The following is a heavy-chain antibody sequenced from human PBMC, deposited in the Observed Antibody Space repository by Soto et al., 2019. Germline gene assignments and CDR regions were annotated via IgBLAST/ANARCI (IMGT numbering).Heavy chain of an antibody. V-gene: IGHV4-39*01. CDR3: ARLAYNPIEVNVYGDDAFDL. J-gene: IGHJ3*01. CDR2: ISHTGAA. D-gene: IGHD2-21*01. Sequence: SETLSLTCTVSGGSISDNGYYWNWIRQPPGKGKEWIGTISHTGAAYYNPSLESRVAISIETSENQLSLNLGSVTAADTAVYYCARLAYNPIEVNVYGDDAFDLWGQGTIVTVSS. CDR1: GGSISDNGYY.